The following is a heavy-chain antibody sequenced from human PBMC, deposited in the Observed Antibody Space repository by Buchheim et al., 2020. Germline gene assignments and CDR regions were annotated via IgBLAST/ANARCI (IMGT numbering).Heavy chain of an antibody. Sequence: QVQLVESGGGVVQPGRSLRLSCAASGFTFSSNAIHWVRQAPGKGLEWVAVISYDGTNKYYADSVKGRFTVSRDNSKNTLYLQMNSLRAEDTAVYYCARAPHYYYYYMDVWGKGTT. V-gene: IGHV3-30-3*01. CDR3: ARAPHYYYYYMDV. J-gene: IGHJ6*03. CDR2: ISYDGTNK. CDR1: GFTFSSNA.